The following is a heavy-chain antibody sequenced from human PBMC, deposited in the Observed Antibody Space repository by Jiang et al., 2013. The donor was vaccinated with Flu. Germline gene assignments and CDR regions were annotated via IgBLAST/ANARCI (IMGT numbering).Heavy chain of an antibody. V-gene: IGHV4-59*01. D-gene: IGHD4-17*01. CDR2: IYDSGTT. CDR1: GNSISFYY. J-gene: IGHJ4*02. Sequence: LSLTCTVSGNSISFYYWSWIRQAPGKGLEWIGYIYDSGTTNYNPSLKSRVTISEDMSKNQFSLRLSSLTAADTAVYYCARLLTVTAHFDYWGRGTLVIVSS. CDR3: ARLLTVTAHFDY.